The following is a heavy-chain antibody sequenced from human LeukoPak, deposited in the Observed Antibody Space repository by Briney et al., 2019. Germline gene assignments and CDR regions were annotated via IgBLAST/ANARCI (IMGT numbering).Heavy chain of an antibody. CDR1: GFTFDDYY. V-gene: IGHV3-20*01. Sequence: WGSLRLSCAASGFTFDDYYRSWVRQAPGKGLEWISDINWNGSTTDYPASVKGRFTSSRDNDKDSLYLQMNSLRAEDRALYHCARVDYYDSSGYCYAPLDYWGQGTLVTVSS. CDR2: INWNGSTT. CDR3: ARVDYYDSSGYCYAPLDY. D-gene: IGHD3-22*01. J-gene: IGHJ4*02.